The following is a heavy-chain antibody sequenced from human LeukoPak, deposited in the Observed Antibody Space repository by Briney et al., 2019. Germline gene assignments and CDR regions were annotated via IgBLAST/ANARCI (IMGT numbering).Heavy chain of an antibody. Sequence: SETLSLTCAVYGGSFSGYYWSWIRQPPGKGLEWIGEINHSGSTNYNPSLKSRVTISVDTSKNQFSLKLSSVTAADTAVYYCARRGSFASPDTLWGQGTLVTVSS. CDR3: ARRGSFASPDTL. D-gene: IGHD3-16*01. V-gene: IGHV4-34*01. CDR1: GGSFSGYY. CDR2: INHSGST. J-gene: IGHJ4*02.